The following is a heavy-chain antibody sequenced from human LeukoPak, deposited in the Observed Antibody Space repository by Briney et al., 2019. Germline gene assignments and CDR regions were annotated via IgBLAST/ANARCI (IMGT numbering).Heavy chain of an antibody. Sequence: SETLSLTCTVSGGSISSYYWSWIRQPPGKGLEWIGYISYSGSTNYNPSRKSRVTISVDTSKNQFSLKLSSVTAADTAVYYCARGHIIAADHFQHWGQGTLVTVSS. V-gene: IGHV4-59*01. D-gene: IGHD6-13*01. J-gene: IGHJ1*01. CDR2: ISYSGST. CDR1: GGSISSYY. CDR3: ARGHIIAADHFQH.